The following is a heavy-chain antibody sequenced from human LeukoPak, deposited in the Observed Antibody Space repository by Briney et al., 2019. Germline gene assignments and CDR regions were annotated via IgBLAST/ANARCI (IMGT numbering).Heavy chain of an antibody. D-gene: IGHD5-18*01. CDR1: GFTFSGYS. V-gene: IGHV3-48*01. CDR2: ISSSSSTI. J-gene: IGHJ6*04. Sequence: GGSLRLSCAASGFTFSGYSMNWVRQAPGKGLEWVSYISSSSSTIYYADSVKGRFTISRDNAKNSLYLQMNSLRAEDTAVYYCARDRDVDTAMPWGKGTTVTVSS. CDR3: ARDRDVDTAMP.